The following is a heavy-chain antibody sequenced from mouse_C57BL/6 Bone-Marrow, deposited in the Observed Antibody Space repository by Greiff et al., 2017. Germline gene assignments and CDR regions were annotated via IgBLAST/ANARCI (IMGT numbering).Heavy chain of an antibody. J-gene: IGHJ3*01. Sequence: EVKLVESGGGLVQPGGSLSLSCAASGFTFTDYYMSWVRQPPGKALEWLGFIRNKANGYTTEYSASVKGRFTISRDNSQSILYLQMNALRAEDSATYYCARTTGSSFAYWGHGTLVTVSA. CDR1: GFTFTDYY. CDR2: IRNKANGYTT. D-gene: IGHD4-1*02. V-gene: IGHV7-3*01. CDR3: ARTTGSSFAY.